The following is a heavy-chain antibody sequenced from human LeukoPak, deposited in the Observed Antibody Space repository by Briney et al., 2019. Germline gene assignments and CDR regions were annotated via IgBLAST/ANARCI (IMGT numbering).Heavy chain of an antibody. J-gene: IGHJ6*03. D-gene: IGHD2/OR15-2a*01. CDR2: IYDGGST. CDR3: ARDNRDYYMDV. V-gene: IGHV3-53*05. CDR1: GFIVSSNY. Sequence: GGSLRLSCAASGFIVSSNYMSWVRQAPGKGLEGVSVIYDGGSTYYADSVKGRFTISRDNSKNTLYLQMNSLRAEDTAVYYCARDNRDYYMDVWAKASTVTVSS.